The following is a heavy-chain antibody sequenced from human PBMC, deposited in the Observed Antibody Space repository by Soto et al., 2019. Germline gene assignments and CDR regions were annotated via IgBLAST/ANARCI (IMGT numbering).Heavy chain of an antibody. J-gene: IGHJ4*02. Sequence: GGSLRLSCAASGFTFSSYGMHWVRQAPGKGLEWVAVIWYDGSNKYYADSVKGRFTISRDNSKNTLYLQMNSLRAEDTAVYYCARDAYGGYGTFDYWGQGTLVTVSS. CDR2: IWYDGSNK. CDR1: GFTFSSYG. D-gene: IGHD5-12*01. V-gene: IGHV3-33*01. CDR3: ARDAYGGYGTFDY.